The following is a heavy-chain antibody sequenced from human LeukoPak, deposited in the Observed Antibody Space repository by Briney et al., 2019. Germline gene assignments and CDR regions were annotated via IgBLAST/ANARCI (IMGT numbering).Heavy chain of an antibody. CDR3: ARRGRYCTSTSCSLLGAFDV. J-gene: IGHJ3*01. V-gene: IGHV3-7*01. CDR2: IKLDGSEK. CDR1: GFTFSNFW. D-gene: IGHD2-2*01. Sequence: GGSLRLSCAGYGFTFSNFWMNWVRQAPGKGLEWVANIKLDGSEKFYVDSVKGRFTISRDNAKNSLYLQMNSLRAEDTAVYYCARRGRYCTSTSCSLLGAFDVWGLGTMVTVSS.